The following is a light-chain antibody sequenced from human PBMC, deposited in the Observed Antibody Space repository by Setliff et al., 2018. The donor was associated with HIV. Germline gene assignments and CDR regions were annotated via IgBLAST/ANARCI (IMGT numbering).Light chain of an antibody. CDR3: SSYTSSTPLYV. J-gene: IGLJ1*01. V-gene: IGLV2-14*03. CDR1: SSDVGTYYS. Sequence: QSALAQPASVSGSPGQSITISCTGTSSDVGTYYSVSWYQQHPGKAPKLMISDVSNRPSGVSHRFSGSKSGNTASLTISGLQTEDEADYYCSSYTSSTPLYVVGTGTKVTVL. CDR2: DVS.